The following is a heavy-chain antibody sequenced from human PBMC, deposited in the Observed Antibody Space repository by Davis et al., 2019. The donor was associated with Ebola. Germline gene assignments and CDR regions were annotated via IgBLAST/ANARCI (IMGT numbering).Heavy chain of an antibody. V-gene: IGHV3-20*04. CDR1: GFTFDDYG. Sequence: GESLKIFCAASGFTFDDYGMSWVRQAPGKGLEWVSGINWNGGSTGYADSVKGRFTISRDNAKNSLYLQMNSLRAEDTALYYCARVGGADYYYYMDVWGKGTTVTVSS. CDR2: INWNGGST. CDR3: ARVGGADYYYYMDV. J-gene: IGHJ6*03. D-gene: IGHD1-26*01.